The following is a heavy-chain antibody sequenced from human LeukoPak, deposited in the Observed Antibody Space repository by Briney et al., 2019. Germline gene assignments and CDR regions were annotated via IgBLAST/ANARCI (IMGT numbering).Heavy chain of an antibody. V-gene: IGHV3-53*01. D-gene: IGHD5-12*01. Sequence: GGSLRLSCAASGFTVSSNYMSWVRQAPGKGLEWVSVIYSGGSTYYADSVKGRFTISRDNSKNTLYLQMNSLRAEDTAVYYCARGKWLRLPLFDYWGQGTLVTVSS. CDR2: IYSGGST. J-gene: IGHJ4*02. CDR1: GFTVSSNY. CDR3: ARGKWLRLPLFDY.